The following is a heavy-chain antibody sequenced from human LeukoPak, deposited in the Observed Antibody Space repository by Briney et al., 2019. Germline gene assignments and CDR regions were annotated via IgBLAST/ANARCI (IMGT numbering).Heavy chain of an antibody. CDR1: GGSISSYY. V-gene: IGHV4-59*01. J-gene: IGHJ6*02. D-gene: IGHD1-20*01. CDR2: IYYSGST. CDR3: ARGPEGDNWNYYYYYGMDV. Sequence: SETLPLTCTVSGGSISSYYWSWIRQPPGKGLEWIGYIYYSGSTNYNPSLKSRVTISVDTSKNQFSLKLSSVTAADTAVYYCARGPEGDNWNYYYYYGMDVWGQGTTVTVSS.